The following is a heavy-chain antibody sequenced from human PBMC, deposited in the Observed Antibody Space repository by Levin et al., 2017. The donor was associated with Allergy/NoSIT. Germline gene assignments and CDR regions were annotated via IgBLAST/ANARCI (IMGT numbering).Heavy chain of an antibody. CDR2: INPNSGDT. D-gene: IGHD5-18*01. J-gene: IGHJ4*02. Sequence: ASVKVSCRASGYTFTGYYIHWVRQAPGQGLEWMGWINPNSGDTNYAQKFQGRVTMTRDTSISTAYMELSRLRSDDTAVYYCTRGLGYSYGIDYWGQGTLVTVSS. V-gene: IGHV1-2*02. CDR3: TRGLGYSYGIDY. CDR1: GYTFTGYY.